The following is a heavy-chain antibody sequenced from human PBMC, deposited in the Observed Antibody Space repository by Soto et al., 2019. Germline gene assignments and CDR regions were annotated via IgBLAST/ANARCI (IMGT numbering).Heavy chain of an antibody. CDR3: ANIPDGAHFDY. CDR2: IYWYDFQ. Sequence: QISLKESGPTLVKPTQTLTLTCTFSGFSLTTTGLGVGWIRQPPGKTLEWLASIYWYDFQRYSPSLKSRLTITKDTSKKQVVLTMTNMDPADTATYYFANIPDGAHFDYWGQGLLVTVSS. J-gene: IGHJ4*02. CDR1: GFSLTTTGLG. V-gene: IGHV2-5*01.